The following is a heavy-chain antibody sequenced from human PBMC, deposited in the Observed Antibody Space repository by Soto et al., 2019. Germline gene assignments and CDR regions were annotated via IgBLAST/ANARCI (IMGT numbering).Heavy chain of an antibody. D-gene: IGHD3-10*01. J-gene: IGHJ6*02. CDR1: GGTFSNDA. V-gene: IGHV1-69*01. CDR3: ATGLRTGNYGLDV. CDR2: IIPIFGTT. Sequence: QEQLVQAGAEVKKPGSSVRISCRASGGTFSNDAVSWVRQAPGQGLQWMGGIIPIFGTTHYAQKFQGRVTITGDESTATAYMGLMSVTSEDTAVYYCATGLRTGNYGLDVWGQGTAVTVSS.